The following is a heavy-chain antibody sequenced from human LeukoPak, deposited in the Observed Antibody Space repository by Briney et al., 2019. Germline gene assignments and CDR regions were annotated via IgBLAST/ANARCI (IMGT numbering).Heavy chain of an antibody. CDR3: ARDRAAAGLNNWFDP. CDR2: IIPIFGTA. CDR1: RGTFSSYA. V-gene: IGHV1-69*13. J-gene: IGHJ5*02. D-gene: IGHD6-13*01. Sequence: SVKVSCKASRGTFSSYAISWVRQAPGQGLEWMGGIIPIFGTANYAQKFQGRVKITADESTSTAYMELSSLRSEDTAVYYCARDRAAAGLNNWFDPWGQGTRVTVSS.